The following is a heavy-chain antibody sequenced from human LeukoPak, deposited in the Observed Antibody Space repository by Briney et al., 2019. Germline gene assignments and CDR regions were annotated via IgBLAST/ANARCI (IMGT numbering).Heavy chain of an antibody. V-gene: IGHV1-24*01. D-gene: IGHD3-10*01. CDR2: FDPEDGET. J-gene: IGHJ4*02. CDR3: ATTNYGSGSYYPDY. CDR1: GYTLTELS. Sequence: ASVKVSCKVSGYTLTELSTHWVRQAPGKGLEWMGGFDPEDGETIYAQKFQGRVTMTEDTSTDTAYMELSSLRSEDTAVYYCATTNYGSGSYYPDYWGQGTLVTVSS.